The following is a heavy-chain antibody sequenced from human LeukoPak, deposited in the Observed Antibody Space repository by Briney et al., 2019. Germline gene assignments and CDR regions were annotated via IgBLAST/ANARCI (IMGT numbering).Heavy chain of an antibody. V-gene: IGHV3-33*01. CDR3: ARDLTIFGVVPNFDY. J-gene: IGHJ4*02. Sequence: GGSLRLSCAASGFTFSSYGMHWVRQAPGKGLEWVAVIWYDGSNKYYADSVKGRFTISRDNAKNSLYLQMNSLRAEDTAVYYCARDLTIFGVVPNFDYWGQGTLVTVSS. CDR2: IWYDGSNK. D-gene: IGHD3-3*01. CDR1: GFTFSSYG.